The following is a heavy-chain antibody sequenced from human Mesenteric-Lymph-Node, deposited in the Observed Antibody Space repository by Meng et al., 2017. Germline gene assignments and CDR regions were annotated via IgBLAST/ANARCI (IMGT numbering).Heavy chain of an antibody. D-gene: IGHD1-26*01. Sequence: GESLKISCAASGFTFSDYYMSWIRQAPGKGLEWVSYISSSGSMISYADSVKGRFTISRDNVKNSLYLQMNSLRTEDTAVYYCARGPYTTQDSGSYYGDAFDIWGQGTMVTVSS. V-gene: IGHV3-11*04. J-gene: IGHJ3*02. CDR3: ARGPYTTQDSGSYYGDAFDI. CDR2: ISSSGSMI. CDR1: GFTFSDYY.